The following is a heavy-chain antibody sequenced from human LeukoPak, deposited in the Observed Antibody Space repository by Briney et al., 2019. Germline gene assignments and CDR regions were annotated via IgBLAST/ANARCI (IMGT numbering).Heavy chain of an antibody. Sequence: GGSLRLSCAASGFTFSSYAMSWVRQAPGKGLEWVSVIYSGGSTYYADSVKGRFTISRDNSKNTLYLQMNSLRAEDTAVYYCARGTFSGSYRLFDYWGQGTLVTVSS. CDR1: GFTFSSYA. J-gene: IGHJ4*02. D-gene: IGHD1-26*01. V-gene: IGHV3-53*01. CDR2: IYSGGST. CDR3: ARGTFSGSYRLFDY.